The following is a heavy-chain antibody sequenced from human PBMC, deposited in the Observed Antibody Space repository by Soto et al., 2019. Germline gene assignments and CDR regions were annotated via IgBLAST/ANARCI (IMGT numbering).Heavy chain of an antibody. Sequence: QITLKESGPTLVKPTQTLTLTCTFSGFSLSTSGVGVGWIRQPPGKALEWLALIYWDDDKRYSPSLKSRLTITQDTSKNQVVLTMTNMDPVDTATYYCAHRPANDYGDYVGWFDPWGQGTLVTVSS. D-gene: IGHD4-17*01. CDR3: AHRPANDYGDYVGWFDP. J-gene: IGHJ5*02. V-gene: IGHV2-5*02. CDR1: GFSLSTSGVG. CDR2: IYWDDDK.